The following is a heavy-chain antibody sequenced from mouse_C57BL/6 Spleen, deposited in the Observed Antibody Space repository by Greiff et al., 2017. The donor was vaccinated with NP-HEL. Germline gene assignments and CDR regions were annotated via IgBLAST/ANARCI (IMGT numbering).Heavy chain of an antibody. CDR3: ARESLYYGNYVGY. V-gene: IGHV14-2*01. Sequence: VQLQQSGAELVKPGASVKLSCTASGFNIKDYYMHWVKQRTEQGLEWIGRIDPEDGETTYAPKFQGKATITADTSSNTAYLQHSSLTSEDTAVYYCARESLYYGNYVGYWGQGTTLTVSS. J-gene: IGHJ2*01. CDR1: GFNIKDYY. D-gene: IGHD2-1*01. CDR2: IDPEDGET.